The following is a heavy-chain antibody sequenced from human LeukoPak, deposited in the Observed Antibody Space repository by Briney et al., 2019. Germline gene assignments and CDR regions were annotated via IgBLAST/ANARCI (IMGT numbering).Heavy chain of an antibody. V-gene: IGHV1-18*01. D-gene: IGHD3-22*01. CDR1: GYTFTSYG. CDR3: ARSQSMIVVPTFGY. J-gene: IGHJ4*02. CDR2: ISAYNGNT. Sequence: ASVKVSCKASGYTFTSYGISWVRQAPGQGLEWMGWISAYNGNTNYAQKLQGRVTMTTDTSTSTAYMELRSLRSDDTAVYYCARSQSMIVVPTFGYWGQGTLVTVSS.